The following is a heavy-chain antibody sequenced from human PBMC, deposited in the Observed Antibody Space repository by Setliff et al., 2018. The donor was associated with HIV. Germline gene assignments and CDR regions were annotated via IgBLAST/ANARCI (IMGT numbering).Heavy chain of an antibody. V-gene: IGHV4-59*04. CDR2: IYYNEKT. Sequence: KSSETLSLTCTVSGGSISDSHWSWIRQPPGKGLEYIGSIYYNEKTYYAESVRGRFTISRDNAKNSLFLQMNSLRAEDTAVYYCASSSKGYCTSISCNFYYYGLDVWGQGTTVTVSS. J-gene: IGHJ6*02. CDR3: ASSSKGYCTSISCNFYYYGLDV. D-gene: IGHD2-2*01. CDR1: GGSISDSH.